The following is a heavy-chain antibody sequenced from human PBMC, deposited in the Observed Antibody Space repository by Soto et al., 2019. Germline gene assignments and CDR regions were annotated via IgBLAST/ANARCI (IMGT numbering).Heavy chain of an antibody. CDR2: IYPGNSDT. D-gene: IGHD3-10*01. CDR1: GYRFSNYW. V-gene: IGHV5-51*01. J-gene: IGHJ6*01. CDR3: AREKVRQAYDGCGLDV. Sequence: PGESLKISCKGSGYRFSNYWIAWVRQLPWKGLEWMGIIYPGNSDTRYSPSFQGQVTFSVDKSISTAYLQLSSLKASDTAMYYCAREKVRQAYDGCGLDVWGQGTTVTVYS.